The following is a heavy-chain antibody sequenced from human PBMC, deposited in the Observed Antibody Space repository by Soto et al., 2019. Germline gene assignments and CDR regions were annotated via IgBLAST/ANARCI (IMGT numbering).Heavy chain of an antibody. J-gene: IGHJ4*02. V-gene: IGHV3-74*01. Sequence: EVQLVESGGGLVRLGESLRLSCAASGFTFSSYWMHWVRQAPGKGLVWVSRINSDGSSTSYAGSVKGRFTISRDNAKNTLYLQMNSLRAEDTAVYYCVRTSLVVAAATREDYWGQGTLVTVSS. CDR1: GFTFSSYW. CDR2: INSDGSST. D-gene: IGHD2-15*01. CDR3: VRTSLVVAAATREDY.